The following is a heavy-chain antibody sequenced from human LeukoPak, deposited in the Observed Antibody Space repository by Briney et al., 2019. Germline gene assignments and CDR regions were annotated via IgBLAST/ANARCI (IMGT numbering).Heavy chain of an antibody. CDR1: DFNFITYA. V-gene: IGHV3-23*01. Sequence: GGSLRLSCAASDFNFITYAMSWVRQAPGKGLEWVSAISGSGGSTYYADSVKGRFTISRDNSKNTLYLQMNSLRAEDTAVYYCAKENSGYYGVFDYWGQGTLVTVSS. J-gene: IGHJ4*02. CDR2: ISGSGGST. CDR3: AKENSGYYGVFDY. D-gene: IGHD3-22*01.